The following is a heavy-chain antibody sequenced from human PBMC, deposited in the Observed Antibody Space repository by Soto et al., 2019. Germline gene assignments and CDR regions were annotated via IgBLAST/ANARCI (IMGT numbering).Heavy chain of an antibody. D-gene: IGHD3-3*01. Sequence: SETLSLTCTVSGGSMSSYYWTWIRQPAGKGLERIGRVYSSGGTHYNPSLKSRVTISLDTSKNQFSLRLLSVTDADTAVYYCARGQRFSDWFDPWGQGTLVTVSS. J-gene: IGHJ5*02. CDR3: ARGQRFSDWFDP. CDR2: VYSSGGT. V-gene: IGHV4-4*07. CDR1: GGSMSSYY.